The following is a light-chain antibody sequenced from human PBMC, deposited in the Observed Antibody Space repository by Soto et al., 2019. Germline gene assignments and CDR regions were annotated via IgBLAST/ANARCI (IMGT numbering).Light chain of an antibody. J-gene: IGKJ1*01. CDR3: QHYNNWPPWT. CDR1: PSVSSN. CDR2: GAS. Sequence: EIVMTQSPATLSVSPGERATLSCRASPSVSSNLAWYQQKPGQAPRLLTYGASTSATGIPARFSGSGSGTEFTLTISSLQSEDFAVYYCQHYNNWPPWTFGQGTKVEIK. V-gene: IGKV3-15*01.